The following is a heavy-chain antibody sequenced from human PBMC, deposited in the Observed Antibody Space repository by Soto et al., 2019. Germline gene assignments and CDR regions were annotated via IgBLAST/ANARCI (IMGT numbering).Heavy chain of an antibody. V-gene: IGHV1-46*01. CDR2: INPSGGST. CDR3: ARGDRGSISPDY. Sequence: ASVKVSCKASGYTFTVYYIHGVLQSPVQWLEWVGIINPSGGSTSYPQKFQGRITMTRDTSTSAVYMELSSLTSEDTAVYYCARGDRGSISPDYWGQGTLVTVSS. D-gene: IGHD2-2*01. CDR1: GYTFTVYY. J-gene: IGHJ4*02.